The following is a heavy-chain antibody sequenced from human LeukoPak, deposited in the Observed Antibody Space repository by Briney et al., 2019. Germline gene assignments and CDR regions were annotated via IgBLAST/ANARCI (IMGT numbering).Heavy chain of an antibody. V-gene: IGHV3-7*01. D-gene: IGHD5-24*01. CDR3: ARDNAVRDEAWWFNP. CDR1: GFTFSSYW. J-gene: IGHJ5*02. CDR2: IKQDGSEK. Sequence: GGSLRLSCAASGFTFSSYWMSWVRQAPGKGLEWVANIKQDGSEKYYVDSVKGRFTISRDNAKNSLYLQMNSLRAEDTAVYYCARDNAVRDEAWWFNPWGQGTLVTVSS.